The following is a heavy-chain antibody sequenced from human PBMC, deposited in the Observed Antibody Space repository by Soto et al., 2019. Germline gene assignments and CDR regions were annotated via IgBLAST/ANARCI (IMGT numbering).Heavy chain of an antibody. CDR1: GFIFSNAW. D-gene: IGHD6-19*01. J-gene: IGHJ4*02. CDR2: IKKKADGGTT. CDR3: RTQWLD. V-gene: IGHV3-15*01. Sequence: GGSLRLSCAASGFIFSNAWMSWVRQAPGKGLEWVGLIKKKADGGTTDYAAPLKGRFTISRDDSKNTLYLQMSSLKTEDTAVYYGRTQWLDWGQGTLVTVSS.